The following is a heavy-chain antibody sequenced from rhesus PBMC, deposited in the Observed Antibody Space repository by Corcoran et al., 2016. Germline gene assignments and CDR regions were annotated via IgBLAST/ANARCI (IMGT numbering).Heavy chain of an antibody. J-gene: IGHJ4*01. CDR2: IDWDDDK. D-gene: IGHD6-31*01. Sequence: QVTLKESGPALVKPTQTLTLTCPFSGFSLSTCGMRVSWIREPPGKALGWLARIDWDDDKYYSTSLKSRLTISKDTSKNQVVLTMTNMDPVDTATYYCARSGQRLIFDYWGQGVLVTVSS. CDR3: ARSGQRLIFDY. CDR1: GFSLSTCGMR. V-gene: IGHV2S2*01.